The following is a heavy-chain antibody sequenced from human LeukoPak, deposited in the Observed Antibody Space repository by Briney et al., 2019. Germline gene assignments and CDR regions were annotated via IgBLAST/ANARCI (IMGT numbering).Heavy chain of an antibody. D-gene: IGHD3-10*01. CDR3: ARTMVRELGVDY. V-gene: IGHV4-39*07. Sequence: PSETLSLTCSVSGGSISSSNYYWGWIRQSPGKGLEWIGNIYYSGSTYYNPSLQSRVTISVDTSKNQFSLKLSSVTAADTAVYYCARTMVRELGVDYWGQGTLVTVSS. J-gene: IGHJ4*02. CDR1: GGSISSSNYY. CDR2: IYYSGST.